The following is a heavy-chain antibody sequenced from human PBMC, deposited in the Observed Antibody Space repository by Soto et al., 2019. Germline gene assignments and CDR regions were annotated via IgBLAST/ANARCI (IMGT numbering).Heavy chain of an antibody. CDR2: IYYSGST. J-gene: IGHJ4*02. D-gene: IGHD3-22*01. CDR3: AKFSSGYGYYFDY. V-gene: IGHV4-61*01. Sequence: SSETLSLTCTVSGGSVSSGSYYWSWIRQPPGKGLEWIGYIYYSGSTNYNPSLKSRVTISVDTSKNQFSLKLSSVTAADTAVYYCAKFSSGYGYYFDYWGQGTLVTVS. CDR1: GGSVSSGSYY.